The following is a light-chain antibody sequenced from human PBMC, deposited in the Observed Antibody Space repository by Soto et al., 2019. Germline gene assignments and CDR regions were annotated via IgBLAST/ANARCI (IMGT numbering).Light chain of an antibody. CDR2: DAS. CDR1: QGISSR. Sequence: DIQMTQSPSSVSASVGDRVTIACRASQGISSRLAWYQQKPGTPPKLLIYDASALPRGVPSRFSGSGSGTKFTLTIASLQPDDFATYYCQQYETFSGTFGPGTKVDIK. V-gene: IGKV1-12*01. CDR3: QQYETFSGT. J-gene: IGKJ1*01.